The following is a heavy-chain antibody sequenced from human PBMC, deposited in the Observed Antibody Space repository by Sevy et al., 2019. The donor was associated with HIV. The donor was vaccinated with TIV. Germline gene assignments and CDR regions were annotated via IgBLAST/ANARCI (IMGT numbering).Heavy chain of an antibody. CDR3: ARASRETQDAFDI. J-gene: IGHJ3*02. D-gene: IGHD1-26*01. V-gene: IGHV3-33*01. CDR2: IWYDGSNK. CDR1: GFTFSSYG. Sequence: GGSLRLSCAASGFTFSSYGMHWVRQAPGKGLEWVAVIWYDGSNKYYADSVKGRFTISRDNSKNTLYLQMNSLRDEDTAVYYCARASRETQDAFDIWGQGTMVTVSS.